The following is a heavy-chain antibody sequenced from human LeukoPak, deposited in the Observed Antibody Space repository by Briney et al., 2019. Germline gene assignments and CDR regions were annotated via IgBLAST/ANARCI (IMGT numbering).Heavy chain of an antibody. CDR3: AGHYCSGGSCYKEGLDY. V-gene: IGHV3-33*01. J-gene: IGHJ4*02. Sequence: PGRSLRLSCAASGFTFSSYGMHWVRQAPGKGLEWVAVIWYDGSNKYYADSAKGRFTISRDNSKNTLYLQMNSLRAEDTAVYYCAGHYCSGGSCYKEGLDYWGQGTLVTVSS. D-gene: IGHD2-15*01. CDR2: IWYDGSNK. CDR1: GFTFSSYG.